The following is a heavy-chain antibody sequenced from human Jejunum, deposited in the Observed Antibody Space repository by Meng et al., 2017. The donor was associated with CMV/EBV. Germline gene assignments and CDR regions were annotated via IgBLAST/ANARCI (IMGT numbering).Heavy chain of an antibody. Sequence: LSLTFVVSGGSLIGTNWWNWVRQPPGGGLEWIGEIFHSGATNYNPSLKSRATLSIDNSKNQFSLKLTSVTVADTAVYFCGDPPADYWGQGVLVTVSS. CDR2: IFHSGAT. CDR3: GDPPADY. CDR1: GGSLIGTNW. J-gene: IGHJ4*02. V-gene: IGHV4-4*01.